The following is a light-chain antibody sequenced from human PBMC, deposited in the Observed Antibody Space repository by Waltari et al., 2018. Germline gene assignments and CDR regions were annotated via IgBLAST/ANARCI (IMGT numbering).Light chain of an antibody. Sequence: IVLTQSPGTLSLSPGERATLSCRASQSVSRTLAWYQQKPGQAPKLLIYGASIRATGIPARFSGSGSGTDFGLTSSRLEPEDFAIYFCQHYVRLPATFGQGTKVEIK. CDR2: GAS. CDR3: QHYVRLPAT. CDR1: QSVSRT. J-gene: IGKJ1*01. V-gene: IGKV3-20*01.